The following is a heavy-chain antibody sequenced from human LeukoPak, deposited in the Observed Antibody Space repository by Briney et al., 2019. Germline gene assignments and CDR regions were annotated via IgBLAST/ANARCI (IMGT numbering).Heavy chain of an antibody. CDR3: ARDSRGYSSA. CDR1: GYTFTSYG. Sequence: SVKVSCKASGYTFTSYGISWVRQAPGQGLEWMGGIIPIFGTANYAQKFQGRVTITADESTSTAYMELSSLRSEDTAVYYCARDSRGYSSAWGQGTLVTVSS. V-gene: IGHV1-69*13. CDR2: IIPIFGTA. J-gene: IGHJ5*02. D-gene: IGHD6-19*01.